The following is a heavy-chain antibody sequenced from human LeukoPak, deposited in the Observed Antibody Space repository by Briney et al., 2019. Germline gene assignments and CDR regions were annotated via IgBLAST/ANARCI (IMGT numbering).Heavy chain of an antibody. D-gene: IGHD3-22*01. Sequence: SETLSLTCTVSDGSISSYYWSWIRQPAGKGLEWIGSIYYSGSTYYNPSLKSRVTISVDTSKNQFSLKLSSVTAADTAVYYCASITMMTNWFDPWGRGTLVSVSS. CDR3: ASITMMTNWFDP. V-gene: IGHV4-59*05. J-gene: IGHJ5*02. CDR1: DGSISSYY. CDR2: IYYSGST.